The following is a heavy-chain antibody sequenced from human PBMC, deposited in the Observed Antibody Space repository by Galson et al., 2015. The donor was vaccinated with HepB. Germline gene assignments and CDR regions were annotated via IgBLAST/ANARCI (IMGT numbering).Heavy chain of an antibody. CDR2: IIPILGIA. D-gene: IGHD6-13*01. V-gene: IGHV1-69*04. Sequence: SAKVSCKASGGTFSSYAISWVRQAPGQGLEWMGRIIPILGIANYAQKFQGRVTITADKSTSTAYMELSSLRSDDTAVYYCATWGSIAAAGTWVHVDYWGHGTLVTVSS. CDR1: GGTFSSYA. CDR3: ATWGSIAAAGTWVHVDY. J-gene: IGHJ4*01.